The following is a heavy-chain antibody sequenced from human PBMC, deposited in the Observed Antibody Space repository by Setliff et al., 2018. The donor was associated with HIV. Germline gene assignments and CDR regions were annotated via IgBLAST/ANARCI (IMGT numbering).Heavy chain of an antibody. CDR3: ARTPLVLSSSWSYYFDY. CDR2: TYYSGST. Sequence: PSETLSLTCTVSGGSISSYYWSWIRQPPGKGLEWIGYTYYSGSTNYNPSLKSRVTISVDTSKNQFSLKLSSVTAADTAVYYCARTPLVLSSSWSYYFDYWGQGTLVTVSS. V-gene: IGHV4-59*01. D-gene: IGHD6-13*01. J-gene: IGHJ4*02. CDR1: GGSISSYY.